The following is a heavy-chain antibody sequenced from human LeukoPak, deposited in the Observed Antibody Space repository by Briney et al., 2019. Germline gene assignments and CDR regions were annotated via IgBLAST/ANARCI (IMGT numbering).Heavy chain of an antibody. CDR2: ISANGGST. Sequence: GGSLRLSCAASGFTISTYAMTWVRQAPGKGLEWASSISANGGSTYCADSVKGRFAISRDPSKNTLYLQMDSLRVDDTAVYYCAKGPSDRAIDYWGQGTLVTVSS. J-gene: IGHJ4*02. CDR3: AKGPSDRAIDY. V-gene: IGHV3-23*01. CDR1: GFTISTYA. D-gene: IGHD1-26*01.